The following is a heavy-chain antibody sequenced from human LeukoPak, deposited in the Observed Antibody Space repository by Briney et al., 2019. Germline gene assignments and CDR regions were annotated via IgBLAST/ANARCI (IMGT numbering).Heavy chain of an antibody. D-gene: IGHD6-13*01. V-gene: IGHV3-23*01. J-gene: IGHJ4*02. Sequence: GGSLTLSCAASIFTFSSYAMSWVRQAPGKGLEWVSAISGSGGSTYYADSVKGRFTISRDNAKNSLYLQMNSLRAEDTALYYCAKDSYSSNWYYFDYWGQGTLVTVSS. CDR1: IFTFSSYA. CDR2: ISGSGGST. CDR3: AKDSYSSNWYYFDY.